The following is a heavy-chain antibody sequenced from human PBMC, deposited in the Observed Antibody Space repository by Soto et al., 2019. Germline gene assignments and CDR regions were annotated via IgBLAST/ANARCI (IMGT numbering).Heavy chain of an antibody. J-gene: IGHJ4*02. D-gene: IGHD2-15*01. CDR2: IYYSGST. V-gene: IGHV4-39*01. Sequence: PSETLSLTCTVSSGSISSTIYCWDWIRQPPGKGLEWIGSIYYSGSTYYNPSLKSRVTISVDTSKNQFSLKLSSVTAADTAVYYCARHTPAISISDHWGQGTLVTVSS. CDR1: SGSISSTIYC. CDR3: ARHTPAISISDH.